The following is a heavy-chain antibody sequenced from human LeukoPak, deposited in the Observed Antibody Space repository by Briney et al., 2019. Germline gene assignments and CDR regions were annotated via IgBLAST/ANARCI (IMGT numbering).Heavy chain of an antibody. CDR1: GGSISSYY. J-gene: IGHJ4*02. CDR3: ARDRGYSYGIFDY. Sequence: NPSETLSLTCTVPGGSISSYYWSWIRQPPGKGLEWIGYIYYSGSTNYNPSLKSRVTISVDTSKNQFSLKLSSVTAADTAVYYCARDRGYSYGIFDYWGQGTLVTVSS. CDR2: IYYSGST. V-gene: IGHV4-59*01. D-gene: IGHD5-18*01.